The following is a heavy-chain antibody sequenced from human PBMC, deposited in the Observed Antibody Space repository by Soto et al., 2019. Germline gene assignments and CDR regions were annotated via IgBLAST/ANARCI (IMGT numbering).Heavy chain of an antibody. CDR3: AKSRGSGSPHYYYMDV. J-gene: IGHJ6*03. CDR1: GFTFDDYA. CDR2: ISWNSGSI. Sequence: GGSLRLSCAASGFTFDDYAMHWVRQAPGKGLEWVSGISWNSGSIGYADSVKGRFTISRDNAKNSLYLQMNSLRAEDTALYYCAKSRGSGSPHYYYMDVWGNGTTVTVSS. D-gene: IGHD3-10*01. V-gene: IGHV3-9*01.